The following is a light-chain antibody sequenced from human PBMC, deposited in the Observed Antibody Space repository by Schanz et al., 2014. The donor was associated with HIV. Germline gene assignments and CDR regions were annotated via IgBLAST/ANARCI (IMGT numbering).Light chain of an antibody. CDR3: QQYSDWPPST. CDR2: GAS. V-gene: IGKV3-15*01. Sequence: EIVMTQSPATLSVSPGERVTLSCRASQSISINLAWYQQKSGQAPRLLIYGASSRATGTPARFSGSGSGTEFTLTISSLQSEDFALYYCQQYSDWPPSTFGQGTKVEIK. CDR1: QSISIN. J-gene: IGKJ2*01.